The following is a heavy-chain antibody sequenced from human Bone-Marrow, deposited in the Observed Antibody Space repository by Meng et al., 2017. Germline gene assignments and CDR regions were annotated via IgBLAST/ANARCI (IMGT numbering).Heavy chain of an antibody. J-gene: IGHJ4*02. Sequence: ASVTVSCKASGYTFTSYYMHWVRQAPGQGLEWMGWISAYNGNTNYAQKLQGRVTMTTDTSTSTAYMELRSLRSDVTAVYYCARDEGRGWARLAIEYYFDYWGQGTLVTVSS. V-gene: IGHV1-18*04. D-gene: IGHD6-19*01. CDR3: ARDEGRGWARLAIEYYFDY. CDR2: ISAYNGNT. CDR1: GYTFTSYY.